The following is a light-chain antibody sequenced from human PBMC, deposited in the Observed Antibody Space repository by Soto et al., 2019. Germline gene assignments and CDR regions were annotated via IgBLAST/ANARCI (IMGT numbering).Light chain of an antibody. CDR1: HYLNPW. CDR2: KAS. CDR3: EQYHSYPYT. V-gene: IGKV1-5*03. Sequence: DIQITQSPSIVSASLGGRSPITCPAHHYLNPWLVWYQQRPGRAPKVLISKASSLHSGVPSRFRGSGSGTEFTLTINGLQPEDFATYYCEQYHSYPYTFGQGTKVEIK. J-gene: IGKJ2*01.